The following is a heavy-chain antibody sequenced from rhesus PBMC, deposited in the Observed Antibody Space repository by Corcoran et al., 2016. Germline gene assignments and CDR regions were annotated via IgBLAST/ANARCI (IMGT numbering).Heavy chain of an antibody. CDR1: GYTLTDYY. J-gene: IGHJ4*01. Sequence: EVQLVQSGSEVKKHGASVNISCKASGYTLTDYYLHWVRQDAGKGLEWMGRVNPENGEEDYSQMIPDKVTITIDTSTDTAYMELSSLRSEDTAVYYCATGRPGGFDDWGQGVLVTVAS. CDR3: ATGRPGGFDD. V-gene: IGHV1-111*01. CDR2: VNPENGEE.